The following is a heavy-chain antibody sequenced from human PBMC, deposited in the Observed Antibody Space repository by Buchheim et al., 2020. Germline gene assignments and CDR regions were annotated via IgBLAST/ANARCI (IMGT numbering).Heavy chain of an antibody. Sequence: EVQLVESGGGLVQPGGSLRLSCAASGFTFSSYSMNWVRQAPGKGLEWVSYISSSSSTIYYADSVKGRFTISRDNAKNTLYLQMTSLRAENTAVYYCARDRLYVATYYYYYGMDVWGQGTT. J-gene: IGHJ6*02. CDR3: ARDRLYVATYYYYYGMDV. CDR1: GFTFSSYS. CDR2: ISSSSSTI. D-gene: IGHD3-16*01. V-gene: IGHV3-48*04.